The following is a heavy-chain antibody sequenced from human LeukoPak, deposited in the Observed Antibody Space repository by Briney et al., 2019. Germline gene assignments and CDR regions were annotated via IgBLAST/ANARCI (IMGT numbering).Heavy chain of an antibody. CDR1: GFTFSQAW. Sequence: GGSLRLSCAASGFTFSQAWMSWVRQAPGRGLEWVGRIKSEAYGGTTDYAAPVSGRFTISRDDSKNTLYLQMNGLRAEDTAVYYCARDRSGYSGSEIDYWGQGTLVSVSS. J-gene: IGHJ4*02. V-gene: IGHV3-15*01. D-gene: IGHD1-26*01. CDR3: ARDRSGYSGSEIDY. CDR2: IKSEAYGGTT.